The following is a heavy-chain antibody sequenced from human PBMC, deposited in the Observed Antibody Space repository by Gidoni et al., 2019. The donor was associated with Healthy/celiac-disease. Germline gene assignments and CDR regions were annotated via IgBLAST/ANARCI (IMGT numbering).Heavy chain of an antibody. CDR3: ARTRAYSGTYCDFDH. V-gene: IGHV4-31*03. J-gene: IGHJ4*02. Sequence: QVQLQESGTGLVQPSQILSLTCTVSGDSISSGEYYWSWIRQRPGTGLEWIGYIYYRGTTSYTPSLKIRVAISVDTSKNQFSLYLRSVTAADTAVYYCARTRAYSGTYCDFDHWGQGTLVTVSS. CDR2: IYYRGTT. CDR1: GDSISSGEYY. D-gene: IGHD1-26*01.